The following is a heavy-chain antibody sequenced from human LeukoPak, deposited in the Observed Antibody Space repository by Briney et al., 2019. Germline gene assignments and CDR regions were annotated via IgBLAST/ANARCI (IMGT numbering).Heavy chain of an antibody. CDR1: GFTFSSNW. D-gene: IGHD6-19*01. J-gene: IGHJ4*02. Sequence: GGSLRLSCAASGFTFSSNWMHWVRQAPGKGLVWVSRLSSDGMTITYADFVKGRFTISRDNAKNMLFLQMDSLRAEDTAVYYCARFGSGWFFDYWGQGTLVTVSS. CDR2: LSSDGMTI. CDR3: ARFGSGWFFDY. V-gene: IGHV3-74*01.